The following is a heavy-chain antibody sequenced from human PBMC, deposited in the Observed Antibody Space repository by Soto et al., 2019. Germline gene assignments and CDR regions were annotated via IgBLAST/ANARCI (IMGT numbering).Heavy chain of an antibody. CDR2: INPSGGST. V-gene: IGHV1-46*01. Sequence: ASVKVSCKASGYTFTSYYRHWVRQAPGQGLEWMGIINPSGGSTSYAQKFQGRVTMTRDTSTSTVYMELNSLRSEDTAVYYCASSAGGKYPHQSYGMDVWDQGTMVTVSS. CDR3: ASSAGGKYPHQSYGMDV. D-gene: IGHD6-13*01. J-gene: IGHJ6*02. CDR1: GYTFTSYY.